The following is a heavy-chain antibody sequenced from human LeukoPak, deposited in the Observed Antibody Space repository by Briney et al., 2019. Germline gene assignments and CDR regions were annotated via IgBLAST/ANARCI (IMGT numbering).Heavy chain of an antibody. Sequence: GGSLRLSCAASGFTFSGFAMRWVRQAPGTGLEWVSAISDGGGSINYADSVKGRFTISRDNSKNTLSLQMNSLRAEDTAVYYCAKDLGGSYNYYYMDVWGKGTTVTVSS. CDR2: ISDGGGSI. CDR1: GFTFSGFA. D-gene: IGHD1-26*01. V-gene: IGHV3-23*01. J-gene: IGHJ6*03. CDR3: AKDLGGSYNYYYMDV.